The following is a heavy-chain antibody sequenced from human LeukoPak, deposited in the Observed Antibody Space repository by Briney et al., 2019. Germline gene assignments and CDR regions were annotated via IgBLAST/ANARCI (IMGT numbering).Heavy chain of an antibody. V-gene: IGHV4-59*01. CDR3: ARDTHNCSSTSCSNYLDY. CDR1: SGSISSYY. J-gene: IGHJ4*02. Sequence: PSETLSLTCTVSSGSISSYYWSWIRQPPGKGLEWIGYIYYSGSTNYNPSLKSRVTISVDTSKNQFSLKLSSVTAADTAVYYCARDTHNCSSTSCSNYLDYWGQGTLVTVSS. D-gene: IGHD2-2*01. CDR2: IYYSGST.